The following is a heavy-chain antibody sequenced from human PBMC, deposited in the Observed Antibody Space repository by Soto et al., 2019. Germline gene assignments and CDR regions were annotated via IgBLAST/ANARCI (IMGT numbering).Heavy chain of an antibody. CDR1: GFTFSSYG. J-gene: IGHJ6*02. CDR2: IWYDGSNK. Sequence: VGSLRLSCAASGFTFSSYGMHWVRQAPGKGLEWVAVIWYDGSNKYYADSVKGRFTISRDNSKNTLYLQMNSLRAEDTAVYYCARARGYSYGYSVRYYYGMDVWGQGTTVTVSS. D-gene: IGHD5-18*01. CDR3: ARARGYSYGYSVRYYYGMDV. V-gene: IGHV3-33*01.